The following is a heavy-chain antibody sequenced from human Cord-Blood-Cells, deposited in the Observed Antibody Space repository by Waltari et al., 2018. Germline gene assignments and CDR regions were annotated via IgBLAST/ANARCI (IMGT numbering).Heavy chain of an antibody. CDR2: IYSGGST. Sequence: EVQLVESGGGLIQPGGSLRLSCAASGFTVSSNYMSWVRQAPGKGLEWVSVIYSGGSTYNAVPVKGRCTISRDNSKKTLCLQMNSLRAEDTAVYYCARGGRGYSYGGGVDYWGQGTLVTVSS. CDR3: ARGGRGYSYGGGVDY. V-gene: IGHV3-53*01. J-gene: IGHJ4*02. D-gene: IGHD5-18*01. CDR1: GFTVSSNY.